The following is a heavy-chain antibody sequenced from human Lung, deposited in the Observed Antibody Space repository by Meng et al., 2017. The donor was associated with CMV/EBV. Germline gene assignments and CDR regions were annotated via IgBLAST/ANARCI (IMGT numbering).Heavy chain of an antibody. CDR2: INSDGSDA. CDR3: ARTYPNYYYGMDV. D-gene: IGHD2-2*02. V-gene: IGHV3-74*01. J-gene: IGHJ6*02. CDR1: GFSFTTFW. Sequence: ESLKISXAASGFSFTTFWMHWVRQAPGKGLVWVSHINSDGSDATYADSVKGRFTISRDNAKNTLYLQMNSLRAEDVAVYYCARTYPNYYYGMDVWGQGTTVTVSS.